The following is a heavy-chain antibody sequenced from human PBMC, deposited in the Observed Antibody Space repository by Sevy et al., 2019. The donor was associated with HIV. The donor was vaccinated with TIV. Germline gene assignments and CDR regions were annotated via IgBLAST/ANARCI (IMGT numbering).Heavy chain of an antibody. Sequence: GGSPRLSCAASGFTFSDAIMTWGRQAPGKGLEWVSSIRGNGVSTYYADSVKGRFTISRDNSKNTLYLQMNSLRAEDTAIYYCAKGSSATGYDPWGQGTLVTVSS. V-gene: IGHV3-23*01. J-gene: IGHJ5*02. D-gene: IGHD2-15*01. CDR1: GFTFSDAI. CDR2: IRGNGVST. CDR3: AKGSSATGYDP.